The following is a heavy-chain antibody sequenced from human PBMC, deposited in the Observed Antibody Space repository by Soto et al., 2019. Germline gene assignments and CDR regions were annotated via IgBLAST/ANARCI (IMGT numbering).Heavy chain of an antibody. CDR1: GGSISSYY. CDR2: IYYSGST. J-gene: IGHJ6*02. CDR3: ARDQYSSAGPGMDV. V-gene: IGHV4-59*01. D-gene: IGHD6-25*01. Sequence: SETLSLTCTVSGGSISSYYWSWIRQPPGKGLEWIGYIYYSGSTNYNPSLKSRVTISVDTSKNQFSLKLSSVTAADTAVYYCARDQYSSAGPGMDVWGQGTTVTVYS.